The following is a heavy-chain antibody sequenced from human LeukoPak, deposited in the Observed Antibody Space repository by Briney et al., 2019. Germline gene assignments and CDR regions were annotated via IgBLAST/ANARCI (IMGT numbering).Heavy chain of an antibody. D-gene: IGHD6-19*01. V-gene: IGHV3-64D*06. CDR1: GFTFSSHA. CDR3: VKTPSGWHLVDY. J-gene: IGHJ4*02. Sequence: SGGSLRLSCSASGFTFSSHAMHWVRQAPGKGLEYVSAISSSGGTTYYADSVKGRFTISRDNSKDTLYLQMSSLRTEDTVVYYCVKTPSGWHLVDYWGQGTLVTVSS. CDR2: ISSSGGTT.